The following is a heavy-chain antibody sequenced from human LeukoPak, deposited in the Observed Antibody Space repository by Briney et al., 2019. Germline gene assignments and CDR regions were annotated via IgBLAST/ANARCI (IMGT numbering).Heavy chain of an antibody. V-gene: IGHV4-34*01. CDR3: ARGPVMVRGGDFDY. D-gene: IGHD3-10*01. CDR2: INHSGST. Sequence: PSETLSLTCAVYGGSFSGYYWSWIRQPPGKGLELIGEINHSGSTNYNPSLKSRVTISVDTSKNQFSLKLSSVTAAGTAVYYCARGPVMVRGGDFDYWGQGTLVTVSS. CDR1: GGSFSGYY. J-gene: IGHJ4*02.